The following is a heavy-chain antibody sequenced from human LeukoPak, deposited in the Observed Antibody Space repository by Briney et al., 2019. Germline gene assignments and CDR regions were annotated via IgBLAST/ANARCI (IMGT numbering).Heavy chain of an antibody. J-gene: IGHJ4*02. Sequence: GGSLRLSCVASGFTFDDYAMHWFRQPPGKGLEWVSGISWNSGRMDYVDSVKGRFTISRDNAKNSLYLQMNSLRTEDMAFYYCAKDMGYSSSSTFDYWGQGTPVTVSS. CDR1: GFTFDDYA. V-gene: IGHV3-9*03. D-gene: IGHD6-6*01. CDR2: ISWNSGRM. CDR3: AKDMGYSSSSTFDY.